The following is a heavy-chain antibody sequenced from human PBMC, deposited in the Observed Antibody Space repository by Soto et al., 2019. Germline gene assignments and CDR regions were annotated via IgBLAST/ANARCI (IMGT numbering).Heavy chain of an antibody. CDR2: IYSGGST. CDR1: GFTVSSNY. V-gene: IGHV3-66*01. Sequence: WGSLRLACAASGFTVSSNYMSWVRQAPGKGLERVSVIYSGGSTYYADSVKGRFTISRDNSKNTLYLQMNSLGAEDTAVYYCLRDHGEYTIGLFDSWGKGSLVTGSS. J-gene: IGHJ5*01. D-gene: IGHD4-17*01. CDR3: LRDHGEYTIGLFDS.